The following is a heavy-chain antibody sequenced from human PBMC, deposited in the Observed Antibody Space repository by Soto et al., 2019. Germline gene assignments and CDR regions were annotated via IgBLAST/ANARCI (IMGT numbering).Heavy chain of an antibody. CDR1: GGSFSGYY. D-gene: IGHD3-3*01. CDR2: INHSGST. Sequence: SETLSLTCAVYGGSFSGYYWSWIRQPPGKGLEWIGEINHSGSTNYNPSLKSRVTISVDTSKNQFSLKLSSVTAADTAVYYCARGGIPYYDFCSGPKYYYYYYMDVRGKGTTVTVSS. V-gene: IGHV4-34*01. CDR3: ARGGIPYYDFCSGPKYYYYYYMDV. J-gene: IGHJ6*03.